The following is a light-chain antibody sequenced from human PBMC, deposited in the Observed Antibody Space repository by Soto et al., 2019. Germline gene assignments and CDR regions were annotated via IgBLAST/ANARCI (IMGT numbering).Light chain of an antibody. CDR1: SSGAGGYNY. CDR2: DVS. Sequence: QPASVSGSPGQSITISCTGTSSGAGGYNYVSWYQQHPGKAPKLMIYDVSNRPSGVSNRFSGSKSGNTASLTISGLQAEDEADYYCSSYTSSSTLVVFGGGTKLTVL. V-gene: IGLV2-14*01. CDR3: SSYTSSSTLVV. J-gene: IGLJ2*01.